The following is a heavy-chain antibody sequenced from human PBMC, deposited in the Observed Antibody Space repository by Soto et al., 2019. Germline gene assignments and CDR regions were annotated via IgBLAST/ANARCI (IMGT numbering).Heavy chain of an antibody. CDR1: AFTFSNYA. J-gene: IGHJ4*02. D-gene: IGHD6-13*01. V-gene: IGHV3-23*01. CDR2: ITGSGFTT. CDR3: AESQIGAAQYGDY. Sequence: EVQLLESGGGLVQPGGSLRLSCAASAFTFSNYAMNWVRQAPGKGLEWVSAITGSGFTTYYADSVKGRFPISRDNSKNTLYMQMNNLSTEDTAVYYCAESQIGAAQYGDYWGQGTLVTVSS.